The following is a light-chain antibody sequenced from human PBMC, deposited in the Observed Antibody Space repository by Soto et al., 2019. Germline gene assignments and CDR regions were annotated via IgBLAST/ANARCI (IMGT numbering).Light chain of an antibody. V-gene: IGKV3-20*01. J-gene: IGKJ2*01. CDR3: QQYGSSPYT. CDR2: GAS. CDR1: HRVSSRF. Sequence: EIVLTQSPGTLSLSPGARATLFCRASHRVSSRFLAWYQQKPGQSPRLLMYGASSRATGIPDRFSGTGSGTDFTLTISRLEPEDFAVYYCQQYGSSPYTFGLGTKVDI.